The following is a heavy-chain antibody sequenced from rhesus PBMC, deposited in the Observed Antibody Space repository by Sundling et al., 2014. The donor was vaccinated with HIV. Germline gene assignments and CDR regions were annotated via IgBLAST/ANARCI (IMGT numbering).Heavy chain of an antibody. CDR3: ARATGVIILNYGLDS. CDR2: LSWSGDST. V-gene: IGHV3-201*01. D-gene: IGHD3-22*01. Sequence: EVQLVESGGGVVQPGGSLRLSCAASGFTFDDYAMHWVRQAPGKGLEWVSGLSWSGDSTGYADSVKGRFTISRDNAKNSLYLQMNRLRAEDTAFYYCARATGVIILNYGLDSWGQGVVVTVSS. J-gene: IGHJ6*01. CDR1: GFTFDDYA.